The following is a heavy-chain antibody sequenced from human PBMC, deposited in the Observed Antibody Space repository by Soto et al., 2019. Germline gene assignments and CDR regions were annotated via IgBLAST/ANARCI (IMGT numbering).Heavy chain of an antibody. V-gene: IGHV4-61*01. CDR3: AGGRSLRLGWFDP. CDR1: GGSVSSGSYY. Sequence: QVQLQESGPGLVKPSETLSLTCTVSGGSVSSGSYYWSWIRQPPGKGLEWIGYIYYSGRTNYNPSLKSRVTISVDTSKNQFSLKLSSVTAADTAVYYCAGGRSLRLGWFDPWGQGTLVTVSS. CDR2: IYYSGRT. D-gene: IGHD3-16*01. J-gene: IGHJ5*02.